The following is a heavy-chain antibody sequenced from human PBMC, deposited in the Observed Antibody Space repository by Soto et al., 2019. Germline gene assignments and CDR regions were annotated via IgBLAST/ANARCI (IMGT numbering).Heavy chain of an antibody. CDR2: ISGYNGNT. D-gene: IGHD6-19*01. Sequence: QVQLVQSGAEVKKPGASVTVSCKTSGYTFSNYGINWVRQAPGQGLEWMGWISGYNGNTNDAQTFQGRVTMTTDTTTGTVYKELRSLKSDDTAIYYCSRFIMVGGWFDPNYYHGMDVWGQGTTVTVSS. CDR1: GYTFSNYG. CDR3: SRFIMVGGWFDPNYYHGMDV. J-gene: IGHJ6*02. V-gene: IGHV1-18*01.